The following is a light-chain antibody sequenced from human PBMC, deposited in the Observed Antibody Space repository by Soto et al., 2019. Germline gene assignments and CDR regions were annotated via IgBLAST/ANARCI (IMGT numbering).Light chain of an antibody. CDR3: QSYDSSLTSWV. CDR2: GNS. CDR1: SSNIGAGYD. J-gene: IGLJ3*02. Sequence: QSVLTQPPSLSGAPGQRVTISCTESSSNIGAGYDVHWYQQLPGTAPKLLIYGNSNRPSGVPDRFSGSKSGTSASLAITGLQAEDEADYYCQSYDSSLTSWVFGGGTKLTVL. V-gene: IGLV1-40*01.